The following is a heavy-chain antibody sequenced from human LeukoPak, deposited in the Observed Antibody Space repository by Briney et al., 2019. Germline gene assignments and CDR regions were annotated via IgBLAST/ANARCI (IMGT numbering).Heavy chain of an antibody. Sequence: GGSLRLSCAASGFTFSSYWMSWVRQAPGKGLEWVANIKQDGSEKYYVDSVKGRFTISRDNAKNSLYLQMNSLRAEDTAVYYCARPAHGSSWWDAFDIWGQGTMVTVSS. CDR1: GFTFSSYW. CDR2: IKQDGSEK. CDR3: ARPAHGSSWWDAFDI. V-gene: IGHV3-7*01. D-gene: IGHD6-13*01. J-gene: IGHJ3*02.